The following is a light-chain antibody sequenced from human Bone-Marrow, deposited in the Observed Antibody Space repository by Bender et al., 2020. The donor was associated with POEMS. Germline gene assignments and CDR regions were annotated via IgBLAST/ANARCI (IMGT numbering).Light chain of an antibody. V-gene: IGLV2-14*03. CDR2: DVS. CDR3: NSYRYGGTWV. CDR1: GRDIGGYNY. Sequence: QSALTQSASMSGSPGQSITIFCTGTGRDIGGYNYVSWYQHHPGRAPKLLIYDVSNRPSGISHRFSGSKSAYTASLTISDLQPEDEADYYCNSYRYGGTWVFGEGTKVTVL. J-gene: IGLJ3*02.